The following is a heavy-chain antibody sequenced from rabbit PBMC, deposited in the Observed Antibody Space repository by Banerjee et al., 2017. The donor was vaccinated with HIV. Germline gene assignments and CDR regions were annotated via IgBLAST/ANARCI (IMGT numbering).Heavy chain of an antibody. CDR3: ARDTGAYNDFNL. J-gene: IGHJ4*01. CDR2: IYSGSGAT. Sequence: QSLEESGGDLVKPGASLTLTCTASGFSFSSNYYMCWVRQAPGKGLEWIGCIYSGSGATYYASWVNGRFTISRSTSLDTVDLKMTSLTAADTATYFCARDTGAYNDFNLWGQGTLVTVS. V-gene: IGHV1S43*01. CDR1: GFSFSSNYY. D-gene: IGHD4-1*01.